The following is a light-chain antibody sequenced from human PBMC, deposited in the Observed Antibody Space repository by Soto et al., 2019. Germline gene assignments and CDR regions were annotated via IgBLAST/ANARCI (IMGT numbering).Light chain of an antibody. CDR2: GAS. J-gene: IGKJ2*01. CDR1: QSVSSN. CDR3: QQYNNWPHT. Sequence: EIVMTQSPATLSVSPGERATLSCRASQSVSSNLAWYQQKPGQAPRLLIYGASTRATGIPARFSGSGSGTEFTPTLSSLQSEDFAIYYFQQYNNWPHTFGQGTKLEIK. V-gene: IGKV3-15*01.